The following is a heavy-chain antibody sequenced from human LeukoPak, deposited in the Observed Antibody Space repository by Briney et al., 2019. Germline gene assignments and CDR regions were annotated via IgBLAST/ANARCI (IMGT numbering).Heavy chain of an antibody. J-gene: IGHJ4*02. V-gene: IGHV3-23*01. Sequence: SGGSLRLSCAASGFTFSSYDMSWVRQAPGKGREWVSAISGSGGSTYYADSVKGSVTISRDNSKNTLYLQMNSLRAEDTAVYYCANGTLLFRAIVEFDYWGQGTLVTVSS. CDR3: ANGTLLFRAIVEFDY. D-gene: IGHD2-21*01. CDR1: GFTFSSYD. CDR2: ISGSGGST.